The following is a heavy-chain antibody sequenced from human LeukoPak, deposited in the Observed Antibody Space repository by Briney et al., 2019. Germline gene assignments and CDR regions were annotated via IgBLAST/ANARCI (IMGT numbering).Heavy chain of an antibody. Sequence: KPPETLSLTCTVSGGSITGGGYYWGWIRQPPGKGLEWIGSIYYSGTTYFNPSLKSRVNISVDTSKDQFSLNLSSVTAADTAVYYCARVRRSGWYSYDYWGQGTLATISS. V-gene: IGHV4-39*07. D-gene: IGHD6-19*01. CDR3: ARVRRSGWYSYDY. CDR1: GGSITGGGYY. CDR2: IYYSGTT. J-gene: IGHJ4*02.